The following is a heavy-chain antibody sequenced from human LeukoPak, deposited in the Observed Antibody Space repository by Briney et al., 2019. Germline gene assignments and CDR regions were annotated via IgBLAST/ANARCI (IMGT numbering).Heavy chain of an antibody. CDR1: GFTISSHW. D-gene: IGHD1-26*01. J-gene: IGHJ4*02. Sequence: GGSLRLSCTASGFTISSHWMHWVRQVPGKGLVWVSRINSDGSSTTYADSVKGRFTISRDNAKNTLYLQMNSLRADDTAVYYCAKEESGSYYDYWGQGTLVTVSS. V-gene: IGHV3-74*01. CDR3: AKEESGSYYDY. CDR2: INSDGSST.